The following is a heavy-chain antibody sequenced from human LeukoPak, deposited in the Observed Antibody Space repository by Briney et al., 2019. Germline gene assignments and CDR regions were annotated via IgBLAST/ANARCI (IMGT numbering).Heavy chain of an antibody. D-gene: IGHD1-26*01. CDR2: ISGSGAST. V-gene: IGHV3-23*01. Sequence: QPGGSLRLSCLTSGFTFSTNAMSWVRQAPGKGLEWISGISGSGASTYYADSVTGRFTISRDNPRNTLYLQMNSLRGDDTAVYYCAKDVGKWESLHFFDYWGQGTLVTVSS. CDR3: AKDVGKWESLHFFDY. CDR1: GFTFSTNA. J-gene: IGHJ4*02.